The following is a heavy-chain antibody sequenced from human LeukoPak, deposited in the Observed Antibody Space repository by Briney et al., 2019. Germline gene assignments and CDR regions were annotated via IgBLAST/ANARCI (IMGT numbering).Heavy chain of an antibody. V-gene: IGHV1-8*01. D-gene: IGHD6-13*01. J-gene: IGHJ6*03. CDR3: ARGPPYSSSYYYYYMDV. CDR1: GYTFTSYD. Sequence: ASVKVSCKASGYTFTSYDINWVRQATGQGLEWMGWMNPNSGNTGYAQKFQGRVTMTRNTSISTAYMELSSLRSEDTAVYYCARGPPYSSSYYYYYMDVWGKGTTVTVSS. CDR2: MNPNSGNT.